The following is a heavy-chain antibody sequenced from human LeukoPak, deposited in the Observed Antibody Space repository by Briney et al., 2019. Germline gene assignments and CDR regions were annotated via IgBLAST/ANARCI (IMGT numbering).Heavy chain of an antibody. D-gene: IGHD1-1*01. CDR3: ARGPPRGKYYYMDV. J-gene: IGHJ6*03. CDR2: IGTASDT. Sequence: GGSLRLSCAASGFAFGSFDMHWVRQPTGQGLEWVSTIGTASDTYYPGSVEGRFTLSRDNAKNSLYLQMNSLTAGDTAVYYCARGPPRGKYYYMDVWGKGTTVTVSS. CDR1: GFAFGSFD. V-gene: IGHV3-13*01.